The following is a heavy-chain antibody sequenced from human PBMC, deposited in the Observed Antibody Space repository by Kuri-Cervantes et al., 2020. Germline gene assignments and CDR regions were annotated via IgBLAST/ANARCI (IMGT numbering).Heavy chain of an antibody. D-gene: IGHD3-22*01. CDR2: ISYDGSNK. J-gene: IGHJ4*02. V-gene: IGHV3-30-3*01. Sequence: GESLKISCAASGFTFSSYAMHWVRQAPGKGLEWVAVISYDGSNKYYADSVKGRFTISRDNAKNSLYLQMNSLRAEDTAVYYCARADQEYYYDSSGTGGQERDYWGQGTLVTVSS. CDR3: ARADQEYYYDSSGTGGQERDY. CDR1: GFTFSSYA.